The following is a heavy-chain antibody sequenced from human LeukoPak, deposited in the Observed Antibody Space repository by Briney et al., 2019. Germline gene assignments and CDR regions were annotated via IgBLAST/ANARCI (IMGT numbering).Heavy chain of an antibody. D-gene: IGHD2-2*01. Sequence: GESLTISCMVSGYRFTSYWIGCVRQMPGKGLEWMGIIYLGDSATRYSPSFQGPLAISADKSISTDYLQGSSLKTSDTAMYYCARLVVPAAAVDYWGQGTLVTVSS. CDR3: ARLVVPAAAVDY. V-gene: IGHV5-51*01. CDR2: IYLGDSAT. CDR1: GYRFTSYW. J-gene: IGHJ4*02.